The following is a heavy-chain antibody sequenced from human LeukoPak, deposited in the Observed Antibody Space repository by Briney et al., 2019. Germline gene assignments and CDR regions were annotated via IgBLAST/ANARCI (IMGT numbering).Heavy chain of an antibody. Sequence: SETLSLTCTVSGGSICSSSYYWGWIRRPPGKGLEWIGSIYYSGSSYYNPSLKSRVTISVDTSGNQFSLKLSSVTAADTAVYYCARRIAAAVNDAFDIWGQGTMVTVSS. J-gene: IGHJ3*02. V-gene: IGHV4-39*07. CDR2: IYYSGSS. CDR3: ARRIAAAVNDAFDI. D-gene: IGHD6-13*01. CDR1: GGSICSSSYY.